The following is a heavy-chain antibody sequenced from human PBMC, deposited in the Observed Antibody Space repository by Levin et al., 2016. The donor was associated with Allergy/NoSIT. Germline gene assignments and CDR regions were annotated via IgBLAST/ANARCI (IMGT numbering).Heavy chain of an antibody. V-gene: IGHV3-30*01. CDR2: ISSDGREQ. D-gene: IGHD2/OR15-2a*01. CDR1: GFTLSNSA. J-gene: IGHJ6*02. CDR3: ARDTFSKRYYYGMDV. Sequence: GGSLRLSCRASGFTLSNSAIHWVRQAPGKHLEWLTVISSDGREQFFADSVTGRLTISRDNSRNMVSLLMNSLTPEDTATYFCARDTFSKRYYYGMDVWGQGTTVTVSS.